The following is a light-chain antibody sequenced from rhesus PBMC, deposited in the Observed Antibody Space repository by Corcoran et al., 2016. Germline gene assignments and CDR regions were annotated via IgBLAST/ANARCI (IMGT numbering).Light chain of an antibody. CDR1: QNIYSN. J-gene: IGKJ2*01. CDR2: AAS. CDR3: QHYYDNPYS. V-gene: IGKV1S12*01. Sequence: DIQMTQSPSALSASVGDRVTISCRASQNIYSNLAWYQQKPGKAPKLLIYAASSLQTGIPARFSGSGSGTDFTLTISSLQPADSAGYYCQHYYDNPYSFGQGTKVEIK.